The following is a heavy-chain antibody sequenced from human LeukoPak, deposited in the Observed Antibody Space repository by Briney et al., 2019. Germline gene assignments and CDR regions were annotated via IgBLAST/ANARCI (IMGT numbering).Heavy chain of an antibody. CDR2: IYYSGST. CDR3: AREGYCYDSRDYWRDYYFDY. V-gene: IGHV4-59*11. Sequence: SETLSLTCTVSGGSISGHYWSWIRQPPGKGLEWIGYIYYSGSTNYNPSLKSRVTISVDTSKNQFSLKLSSVTAADTAVYYCAREGYCYDSRDYWRDYYFDYWGQGTLVTVSS. D-gene: IGHD3-22*01. CDR1: GGSISGHY. J-gene: IGHJ4*02.